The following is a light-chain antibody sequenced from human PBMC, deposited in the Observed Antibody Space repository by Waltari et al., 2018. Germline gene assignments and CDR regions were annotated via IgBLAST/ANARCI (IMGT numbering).Light chain of an antibody. CDR1: QSVNYF. Sequence: EIVLTQSPATLSLSPGERATLSCRASQSVNYFLAWFHQKPGQAPRLLIDDASNRATGIPARFSGSGSGTDFTLTSSSLEPEDFAVYYGQQRTNWPLTFGGGTKVEIK. CDR3: QQRTNWPLT. V-gene: IGKV3-11*01. J-gene: IGKJ4*01. CDR2: DAS.